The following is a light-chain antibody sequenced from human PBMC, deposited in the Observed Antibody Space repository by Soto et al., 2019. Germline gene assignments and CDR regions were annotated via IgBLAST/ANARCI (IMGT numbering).Light chain of an antibody. CDR3: NSYTNDTTLV. CDR1: SSDVGGYNY. Sequence: QSALTQPRSVSGSPGQSVTISCTGTSSDVGGYNYVSWYQQHPGKAPKLMIYDVSKRPSGVPDRFSGSKSGNTASLTISGLQAEDEADYYCNSYTNDTTLVFGSGTKLTVL. V-gene: IGLV2-11*01. CDR2: DVS. J-gene: IGLJ2*01.